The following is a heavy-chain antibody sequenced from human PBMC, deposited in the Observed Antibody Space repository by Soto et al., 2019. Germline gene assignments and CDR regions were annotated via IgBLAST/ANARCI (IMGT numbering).Heavy chain of an antibody. CDR3: ARDGAHYYDSRGYPQPY. D-gene: IGHD3-22*01. V-gene: IGHV1-18*01. CDR2: ISAYNGNT. Sequence: QVQLVQSGAEVKKPGASVKVSCKASGYTFTSYGISWVRQAPGQGLEWMGWISAYNGNTNYAQKLQARVTMTTATSPSTAYMELRSLRSDDTAVYYCARDGAHYYDSRGYPQPYWCQGTLVTVSS. CDR1: GYTFTSYG. J-gene: IGHJ4*02.